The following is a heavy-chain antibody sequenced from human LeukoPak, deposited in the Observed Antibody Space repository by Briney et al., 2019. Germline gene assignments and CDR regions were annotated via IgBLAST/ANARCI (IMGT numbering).Heavy chain of an antibody. J-gene: IGHJ4*02. V-gene: IGHV3-21*01. D-gene: IGHD3-10*01. CDR2: ISSSSSYI. CDR3: ARSPPSWGSGSSLSSWLSVYYFDY. Sequence: PGGSLRLSCAASGFTFSSYWMHWVRQAPGKGLEWVSSISSSSSYIYYADSVKGRFTISRDNAKNSLYLQMNSLRAEDTAVYYCARSPPSWGSGSSLSSWLSVYYFDYWGQGTLVNVSS. CDR1: GFTFSSYW.